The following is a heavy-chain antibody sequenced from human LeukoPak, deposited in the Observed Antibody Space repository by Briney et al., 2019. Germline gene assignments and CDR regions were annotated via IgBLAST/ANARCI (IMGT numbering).Heavy chain of an antibody. D-gene: IGHD6-13*01. Sequence: GSLRLSCAASGFIFSSYSMSWVRQAPGKGLEWVSVITGSGGNTYYADSVKGRFTISKDNSKNAVYLQMSSLRVDDTAVYYCAKAASSSWPSYYYGMDVWGQGTTVTVSS. CDR3: AKAASSSWPSYYYGMDV. J-gene: IGHJ6*02. CDR1: GFIFSSYS. V-gene: IGHV3-23*01. CDR2: ITGSGGNT.